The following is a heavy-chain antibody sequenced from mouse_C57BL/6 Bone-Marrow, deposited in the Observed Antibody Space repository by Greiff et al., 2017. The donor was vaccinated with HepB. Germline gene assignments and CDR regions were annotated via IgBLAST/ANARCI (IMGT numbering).Heavy chain of an antibody. D-gene: IGHD4-1*01. CDR1: GYAFSSSW. V-gene: IGHV1-82*01. Sequence: VQLQQSGPELVKPGASVKISCKASGYAFSSSWMNWVKQRPGKGLEWIGRIYPGDGDTNYNGKFKGKATLTADKSSSTAYMQRSSLTSEDSAVYVCARRGNWAWFAYWGQGTLVTVSA. J-gene: IGHJ3*01. CDR3: ARRGNWAWFAY. CDR2: IYPGDGDT.